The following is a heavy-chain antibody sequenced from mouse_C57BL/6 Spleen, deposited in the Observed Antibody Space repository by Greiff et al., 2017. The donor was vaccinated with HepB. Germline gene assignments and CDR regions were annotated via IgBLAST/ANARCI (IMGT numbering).Heavy chain of an antibody. V-gene: IGHV1-52*01. CDR3: ATITTVVATDDWYFDV. CDR1: GYTFTSYW. J-gene: IGHJ1*03. D-gene: IGHD1-1*01. Sequence: QVQLKQPGAELVRPGSSVKLSCKASGYTFTSYWMHWVKQRPIQGLEWIGNIDPSDSETHYNQKFKDKATLTVDKSSSTAYMQLSSLTSEDSAVYYCATITTVVATDDWYFDVWGTGTTVTVSS. CDR2: IDPSDSET.